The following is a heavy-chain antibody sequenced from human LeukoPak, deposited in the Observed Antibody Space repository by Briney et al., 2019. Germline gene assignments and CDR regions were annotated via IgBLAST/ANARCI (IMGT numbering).Heavy chain of an antibody. Sequence: ASVKVSCKASGGTFSSYAISWVRQAPGQGLEWMGWISAYNGNTNYAQKLQGRVTMTTDTSTSTAYMELRSLRSDDTAVYYCARETRIRKGITIFGVPRMDVWGKGTTVTVSS. CDR2: ISAYNGNT. CDR1: GGTFSSYA. V-gene: IGHV1-18*01. D-gene: IGHD3-3*01. CDR3: ARETRIRKGITIFGVPRMDV. J-gene: IGHJ6*04.